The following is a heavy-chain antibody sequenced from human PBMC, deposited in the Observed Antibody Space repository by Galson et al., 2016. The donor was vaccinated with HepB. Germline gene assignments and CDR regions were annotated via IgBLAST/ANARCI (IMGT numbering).Heavy chain of an antibody. CDR2: IRDSTTM. Sequence: SLRLSCAASGFTFNIYTMNWVRQAPGKGLEWVSYIRDSTTMYYADSVKGRFTISRDDAKNSLYLQMNSLRDDDTALYYCVRDYNYAFDIWGQGTMVTVSS. CDR1: GFTFNIYT. CDR3: VRDYNYAFDI. J-gene: IGHJ3*02. V-gene: IGHV3-48*02. D-gene: IGHD5-24*01.